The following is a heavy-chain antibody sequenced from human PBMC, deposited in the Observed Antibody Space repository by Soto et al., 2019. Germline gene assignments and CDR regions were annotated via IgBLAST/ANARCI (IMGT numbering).Heavy chain of an antibody. Sequence: QLQLQESGPGLVKSSETLSLTCSVSGASVSSSHYWGWIRQPPGKGLEWIGSVSYSGSPYYSPSFKSRITISVDTSNNQFSLRVRSVTDKDTAVYFCARHYNTGAFFDYWGQGKLVTVSS. CDR2: VSYSGSP. D-gene: IGHD1-20*01. J-gene: IGHJ4*02. CDR1: GASVSSSHY. V-gene: IGHV4-39*01. CDR3: ARHYNTGAFFDY.